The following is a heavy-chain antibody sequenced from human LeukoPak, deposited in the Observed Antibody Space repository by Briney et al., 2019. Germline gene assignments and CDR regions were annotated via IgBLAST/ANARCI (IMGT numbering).Heavy chain of an antibody. CDR2: INTDGSST. V-gene: IGHV3-74*01. J-gene: IGHJ4*02. CDR1: GFTFSSYW. CDR3: ARAGGFGYYFDY. Sequence: PGGSLRLSCAASGFTFSSYWMHWVRQAPGKGLVWVSRINTDGSSTSYADSVKGRFTISRDNAKNTLYLQMNSLRAEDTAVYYCARAGGFGYYFDYCGQGTLVTVSS. D-gene: IGHD3-10*01.